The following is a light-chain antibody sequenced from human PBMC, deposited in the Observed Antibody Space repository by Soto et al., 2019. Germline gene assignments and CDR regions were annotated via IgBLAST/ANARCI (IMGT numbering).Light chain of an antibody. CDR1: RSNIGAAYD. V-gene: IGLV1-40*01. J-gene: IGLJ2*01. CDR2: GNT. CDR3: QSYDGSLSGSVV. Sequence: QSVLTQPPSVSGAPGQRVTISCTGSRSNIGAAYDVYWYQQLPGAAPKLIIYGNTKRPSGVSDRFSGSKSGTSASLAITDLQAEDEADYYCQSYDGSLSGSVVFGGGTKLTVL.